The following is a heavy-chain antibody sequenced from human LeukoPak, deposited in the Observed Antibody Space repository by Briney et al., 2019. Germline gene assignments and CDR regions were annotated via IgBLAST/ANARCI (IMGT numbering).Heavy chain of an antibody. J-gene: IGHJ4*02. D-gene: IGHD4-23*01. CDR1: GFTFSSYA. CDR2: ISGSGGST. V-gene: IGHV3-23*01. Sequence: PGGSLRLSCAASGFTFSSYAMSWVRQAPGKGLEWVSVISGSGGSTSYADSVKGRFTISRDNSKNTLYLQMNSLRAEDTAVYYCARKGYGGNSAVQVDYWGQGTLVTVSS. CDR3: ARKGYGGNSAVQVDY.